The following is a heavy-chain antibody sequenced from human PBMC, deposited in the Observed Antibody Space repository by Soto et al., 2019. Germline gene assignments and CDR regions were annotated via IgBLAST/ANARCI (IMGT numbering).Heavy chain of an antibody. CDR3: ARDTHSAGGWFDT. V-gene: IGHV1-69*17. J-gene: IGHJ5*02. CDR1: GGTSRSLS. D-gene: IGHD2-15*01. CDR2: ITPLFGIP. Sequence: QVQLVQSGAEVKKPGSSVKVSCKASGGTSRSLSITWVRQAPGQGLEWMGGITPLFGIPNYPQKFQGRLTITAEKSTGTAYWELSGLRSEDTAVYYCARDTHSAGGWFDTWGRGTLVTVSS.